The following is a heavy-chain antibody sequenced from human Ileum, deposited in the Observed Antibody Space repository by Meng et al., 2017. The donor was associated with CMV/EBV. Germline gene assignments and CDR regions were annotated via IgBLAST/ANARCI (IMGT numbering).Heavy chain of an antibody. CDR2: IIPIFGTA. CDR3: ARGDSLVGATPYYFDY. Sequence: SVKVSFKASGGTFSSYAISWVRQAPGQGLEWMGGIIPIFGTANYAQKFQGRVTITTEESTSTAYMELSSLRSEDTAVYYCARGDSLVGATPYYFDYWGQGTLVTVSS. V-gene: IGHV1-69*05. D-gene: IGHD1-26*01. CDR1: GGTFSSYA. J-gene: IGHJ4*02.